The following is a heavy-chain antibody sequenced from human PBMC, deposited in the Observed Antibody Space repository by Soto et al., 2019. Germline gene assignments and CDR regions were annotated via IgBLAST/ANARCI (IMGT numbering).Heavy chain of an antibody. V-gene: IGHV3-23*01. J-gene: IGHJ4*02. CDR1: GFTFSNCA. Sequence: EVHLLESGGDLVQPGGSLRLSCAASGFTFSNCAMSWFREAPGKRLEWVSTISDSGLTSYYADSVKARFTVSRDNSRNTLYLLMDSLRAEDTAVYYCTRLSDSSYCHNSGVYYGPGFYWGQGTLVTVSS. D-gene: IGHD3-22*01. CDR3: TRLSDSSYCHNSGVYYGPGFY. CDR2: ISDSGLTS.